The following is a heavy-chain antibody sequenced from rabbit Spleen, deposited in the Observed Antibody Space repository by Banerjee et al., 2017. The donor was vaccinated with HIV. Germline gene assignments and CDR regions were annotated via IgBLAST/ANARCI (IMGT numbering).Heavy chain of an antibody. CDR1: GFSFSSGYY. CDR2: IATGSGST. J-gene: IGHJ6*01. CDR3: ARDTGSSFSTYGMDL. Sequence: EQLEESGGGLVKPEGSLTLTCKASGFSFSSGYYMSWVRQAPGKGLEWIGCIATGSGSTWYASWAKGRFTISKTSSTTVTLQMTSLTVADTATYFCARDTGSSFSTYGMDLWGPGTLVTVS. V-gene: IGHV1S45*01. D-gene: IGHD8-1*01.